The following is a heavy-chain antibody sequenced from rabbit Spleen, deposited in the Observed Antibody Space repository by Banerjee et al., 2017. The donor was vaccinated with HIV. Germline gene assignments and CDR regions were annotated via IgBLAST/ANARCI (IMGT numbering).Heavy chain of an antibody. CDR1: GFSFSSGYY. J-gene: IGHJ4*01. D-gene: IGHD4-2*01. V-gene: IGHV1S40*01. CDR3: ARGSNYAGYL. CDR2: IYTGDGST. Sequence: QQLVESGGGLVKPGASLTLTCTASGFSFSSGYYMCWVRQAPGKGLEWIGCIYTGDGSTDYASWAKGRFTISKTSSTVDLKMTSLTAADTATYFCARGSNYAGYLWGPGTLVTVS.